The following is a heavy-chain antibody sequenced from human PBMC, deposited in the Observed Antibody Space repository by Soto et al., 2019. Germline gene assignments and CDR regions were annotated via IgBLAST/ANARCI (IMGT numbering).Heavy chain of an antibody. V-gene: IGHV1-69*02. J-gene: IGHJ4*02. CDR2: VNPILSMS. Sequence: QVQLVQSGAEVKRPGSSVKVSCKASGDTFNFYSINWVRQAPGVGLEWVGRVNPILSMSNYAQRLQGRDTMTADKSTSTAYMELRSLRSEDTAIYYCASSYGSGYRAFDYWGQGALVTVSS. D-gene: IGHD3-10*01. CDR1: GDTFNFYS. CDR3: ASSYGSGYRAFDY.